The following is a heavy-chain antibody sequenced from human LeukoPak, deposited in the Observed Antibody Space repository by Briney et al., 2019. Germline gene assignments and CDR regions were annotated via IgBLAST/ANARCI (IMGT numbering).Heavy chain of an antibody. Sequence: SETLSLTCTVSGFTISSYYWSWIRQPPGKGLEWMGYINYSGSTNYNPSIKSGVTISVDTSKTQFSLKLSSVTAANTAVYYCATHSCGWYEDYYYYGMDVWGQGTTVTVSS. V-gene: IGHV4-59*12. CDR1: GFTISSYY. J-gene: IGHJ6*02. CDR3: ATHSCGWYEDYYYYGMDV. CDR2: INYSGST. D-gene: IGHD6-19*01.